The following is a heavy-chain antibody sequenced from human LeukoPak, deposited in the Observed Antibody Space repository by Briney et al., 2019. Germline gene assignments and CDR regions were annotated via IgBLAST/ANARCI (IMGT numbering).Heavy chain of an antibody. Sequence: SQTLSLTCAISGDTVSSNSAAWDWIRQSPSRGLEWLGRAYDRSKWYNHYAVSVKSRITINPDTSKNQSSLQLNSVTPEDTAVYYCARDTGGYYDSSGYYDYWGQGTLVTVSS. J-gene: IGHJ4*02. V-gene: IGHV6-1*01. CDR1: GDTVSSNSAA. CDR2: AYDRSKWYN. CDR3: ARDTGGYYDSSGYYDY. D-gene: IGHD3-22*01.